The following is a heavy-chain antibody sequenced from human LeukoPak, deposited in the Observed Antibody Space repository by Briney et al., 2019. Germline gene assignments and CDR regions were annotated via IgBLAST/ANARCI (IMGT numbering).Heavy chain of an antibody. D-gene: IGHD7-27*01. V-gene: IGHV3-7*01. J-gene: IGHJ5*02. Sequence: PGGSLRLSRAASGYTFSNYWMNWVRQAPGKGLEWVANINDDGSQKNYVDSMKGRLTISRDNAKNSLYLQMDSLRADDTAVYYCARPSSYNTAWGSDLWGQGTLVTVSS. CDR1: GYTFSNYW. CDR2: INDDGSQK. CDR3: ARPSSYNTAWGSDL.